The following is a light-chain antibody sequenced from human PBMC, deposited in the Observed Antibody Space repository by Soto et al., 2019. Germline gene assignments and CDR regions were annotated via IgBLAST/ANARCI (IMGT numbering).Light chain of an antibody. V-gene: IGLV4-69*01. J-gene: IGLJ2*01. CDR2: LNSDGSH. CDR3: QTWGTGIQV. Sequence: QPVLTQSPSASASLGASVKLTCTLSSGHSSYAIAWHQQRPEKGPRYLMKLNSDGSHSKGDGIPDSFSGSSSGAERYLTIASLQSEDEADYYCQTWGTGIQVFGGGTKLTVL. CDR1: SGHSSYA.